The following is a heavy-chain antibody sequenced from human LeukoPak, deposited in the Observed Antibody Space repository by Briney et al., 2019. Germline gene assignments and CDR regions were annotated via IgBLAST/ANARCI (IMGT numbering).Heavy chain of an antibody. Sequence: ASVKVSCKASGYTFTGYYMHWVRQAPGQGLEWMGWINPNSGATNFAQKFQGRVTMTRDTSICTAYMELSRLRSDDTAVYYCASSITMIVVVTPAPNFDYWGQGTLVTVSS. V-gene: IGHV1-2*02. CDR3: ASSITMIVVVTPAPNFDY. CDR2: INPNSGAT. CDR1: GYTFTGYY. D-gene: IGHD3-22*01. J-gene: IGHJ4*02.